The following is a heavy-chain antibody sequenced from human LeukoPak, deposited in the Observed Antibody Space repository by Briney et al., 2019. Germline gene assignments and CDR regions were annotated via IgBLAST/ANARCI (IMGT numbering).Heavy chain of an antibody. D-gene: IGHD6-19*01. J-gene: IGHJ4*02. V-gene: IGHV1-24*01. CDR2: FDPEDGET. CDR3: ATGGSGWYNFDY. CDR1: GYTLTELS. Sequence: GASVKVSCKVSGYTLTELSMHWVRQAPGKGLEWMGGFDPEDGETIYAQKFQGRVTMTEDTSTDTAYMELSSLRSEDTAVYYCATGGSGWYNFDYWGQGTLVPVSS.